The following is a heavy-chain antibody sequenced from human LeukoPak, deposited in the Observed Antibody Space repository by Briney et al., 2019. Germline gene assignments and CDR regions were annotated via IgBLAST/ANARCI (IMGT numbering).Heavy chain of an antibody. CDR2: INHSGST. CDR3: ARGKWLRSSFDY. J-gene: IGHJ4*02. Sequence: KPSETLSLTCTVPGGSISSYYWSWIRQPAGKGLEWIGEINHSGSTNYNPSLKSRVTISVDTSKNQFSLKLSSVTAADTAVYYCARGKWLRSSFDYWGQGTLVTVSS. V-gene: IGHV4-34*01. CDR1: GGSISSYY. D-gene: IGHD5-12*01.